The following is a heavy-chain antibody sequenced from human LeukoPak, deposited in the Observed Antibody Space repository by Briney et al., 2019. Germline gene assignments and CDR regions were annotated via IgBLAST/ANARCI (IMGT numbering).Heavy chain of an antibody. V-gene: IGHV3-30*04. CDR3: ARGPRFGIRMIVVVTKGHFDY. J-gene: IGHJ4*02. CDR1: GFTFSNYN. D-gene: IGHD3-22*01. Sequence: GGSLRLSCVGSGFTFSNYNMIWVRQAPGKGLEWVAAISYDGNNKFYADSVKGRFTISRDNSKNTLYLQMNSLRAEDTAVYYCARGPRFGIRMIVVVTKGHFDYWGQGTLVTVSS. CDR2: ISYDGNNK.